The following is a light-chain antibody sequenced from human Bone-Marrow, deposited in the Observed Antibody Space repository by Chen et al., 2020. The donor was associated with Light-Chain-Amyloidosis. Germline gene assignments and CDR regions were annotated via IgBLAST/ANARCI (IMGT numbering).Light chain of an antibody. J-gene: IGKJ2*01. CDR3: QQYKTYYT. V-gene: IGKV1-5*03. CDR2: KAS. CDR1: QSISDS. Sequence: DIQMTQSPSTLSASIGDRVTITCRASQSISDSLAWYQQKPGKPPKFLIYKASTLASGVPSRFSGSGSGTEFTLTITSLQPDDFATYYCQQYKTYYTFGQGTKLEI.